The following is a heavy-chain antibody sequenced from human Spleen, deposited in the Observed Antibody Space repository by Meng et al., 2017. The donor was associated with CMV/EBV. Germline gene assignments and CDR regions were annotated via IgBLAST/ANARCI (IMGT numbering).Heavy chain of an antibody. V-gene: IGHV3-15*01. D-gene: IGHD2-2*01. CDR2: IKANTDGGTS. J-gene: IGHJ3*02. Sequence: GGSLRLSCAASGFTFSDAWMTWVRQAPGRGLEWVGRIKANTDGGTSDFAAPVKERFSISRDDSKNTLYLQMNSLKTEDTALYYCATDLGLPAAKGDAFDIWGQGTMVTVSS. CDR3: ATDLGLPAAKGDAFDI. CDR1: GFTFSDAW.